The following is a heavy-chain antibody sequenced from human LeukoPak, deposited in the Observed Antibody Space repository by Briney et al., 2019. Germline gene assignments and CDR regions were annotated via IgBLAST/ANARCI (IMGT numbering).Heavy chain of an antibody. CDR1: GYSLTSYW. D-gene: IGHD4-17*01. Sequence: GATLSISCKGSGYSLTSYWSSCVRQMPGKGMEWMGRIDPSDSYTNYSPSFQGHVTISADKSISTAYLQWSSLKASDTAMYYCARPTYGDQDYWGQGTLVTVSS. CDR3: ARPTYGDQDY. CDR2: IDPSDSYT. J-gene: IGHJ4*02. V-gene: IGHV5-10-1*01.